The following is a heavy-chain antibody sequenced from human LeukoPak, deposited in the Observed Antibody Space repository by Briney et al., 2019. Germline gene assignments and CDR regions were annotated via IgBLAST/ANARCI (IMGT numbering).Heavy chain of an antibody. V-gene: IGHV4-59*01. Sequence: PSETLSLTCTVSGVSISTYSWSWIRQPPGKGLEWIGYISYSGSTSYNPSLRSRVTISVDTSKNQSSLKLSSVTAADTAVYYCATDGNFDLWGRGTLVTVSS. CDR2: ISYSGST. CDR1: GVSISTYS. D-gene: IGHD1-26*01. CDR3: ATDGNFDL. J-gene: IGHJ2*01.